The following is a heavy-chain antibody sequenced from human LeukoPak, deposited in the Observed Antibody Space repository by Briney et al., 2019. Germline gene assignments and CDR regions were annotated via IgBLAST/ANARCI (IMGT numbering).Heavy chain of an antibody. D-gene: IGHD5-18*01. V-gene: IGHV3-33*01. CDR3: ARAIDSYGFYDS. J-gene: IGHJ4*02. CDR2: IWPDGSIK. Sequence: GGSLRLPCAGSGFTFSSHGMHWVRQAPGKGLEWVAVIWPDGSIKYYAESAKGRFTISRDNSKSTLYLQMNSLRAEDTVVYYCARAIDSYGFYDSWGQGTLVAVSS. CDR1: GFTFSSHG.